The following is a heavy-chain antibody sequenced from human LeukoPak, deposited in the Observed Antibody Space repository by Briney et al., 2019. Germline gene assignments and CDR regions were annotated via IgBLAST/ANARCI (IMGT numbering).Heavy chain of an antibody. CDR1: GYTFTSYD. D-gene: IGHD2-2*01. Sequence: GASVKVSCKASGYTFTSYDINWVRQATGQGLEWMGCMNPNSGNTGYAQKFQGRVTITRNTSISTAYMELSSLRSEDTAVYYCARVVPASDAFDIWGRGTMVTVSS. J-gene: IGHJ3*02. CDR2: MNPNSGNT. CDR3: ARVVPASDAFDI. V-gene: IGHV1-8*03.